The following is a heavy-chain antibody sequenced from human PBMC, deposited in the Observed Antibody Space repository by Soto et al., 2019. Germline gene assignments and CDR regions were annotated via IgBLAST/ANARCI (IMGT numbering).Heavy chain of an antibody. D-gene: IGHD6-19*01. Sequence: PGGSLRLSCAASGFTFSNYAMSWVRQAPGKGLEWVSIISGSGDSPYYADSVKGRFTISRDNSRNTLYLQMNSLRAGDSAKYYCAKEGTSGLYYFEYWGQGTLVPVSS. V-gene: IGHV3-23*01. CDR2: ISGSGDSP. CDR3: AKEGTSGLYYFEY. J-gene: IGHJ4*02. CDR1: GFTFSNYA.